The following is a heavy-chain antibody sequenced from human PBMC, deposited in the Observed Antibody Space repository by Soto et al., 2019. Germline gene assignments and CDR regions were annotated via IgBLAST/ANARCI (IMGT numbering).Heavy chain of an antibody. J-gene: IGHJ5*02. CDR3: AHRTTTVTWWFDP. CDR1: GDSITSSKHY. V-gene: IGHV4-30-4*08. CDR2: IYLSGFT. Sequence: SETLSLTCTVSGDSITSSKHYWSWIRQHPGKGLEWIGYIYLSGFTYSTPSLKSRVNMSLDTSKNQFSLKLSSVTAADTAVYYCAHRTTTVTWWFDPWGQGTLVTVSS. D-gene: IGHD4-17*01.